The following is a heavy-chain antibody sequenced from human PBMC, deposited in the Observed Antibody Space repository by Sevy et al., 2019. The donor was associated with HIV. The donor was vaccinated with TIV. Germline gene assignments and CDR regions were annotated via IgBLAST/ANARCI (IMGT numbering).Heavy chain of an antibody. V-gene: IGHV3-66*01. CDR2: IDSDDTT. Sequence: GGSLRLSCAASGCTVNSNYMTWVRQAPGKGLEGVSVIDSDDTTYQADSVKDRFTISRDNFKNTLYLHMSSLRAEDTAVYYCARGKSGYGYALNYWSQGTLVTVPS. D-gene: IGHD5-18*01. CDR3: ARGKSGYGYALNY. J-gene: IGHJ4*02. CDR1: GCTVNSNY.